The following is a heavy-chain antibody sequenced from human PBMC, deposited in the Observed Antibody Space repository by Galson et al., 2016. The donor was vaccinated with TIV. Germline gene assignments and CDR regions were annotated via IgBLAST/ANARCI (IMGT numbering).Heavy chain of an antibody. Sequence: SVKVSCKASEDTFSNHAISWARQAPGQGLEWLGSIIPIFRTPTYAQKFQGRVTLTADESTSTAYMELSNLRSEDTAVYYCAREMYFYYSSRKGDAFDIWGQGSMVTVSS. CDR2: IIPIFRTP. CDR1: EDTFSNHA. J-gene: IGHJ3*02. CDR3: AREMYFYYSSRKGDAFDI. D-gene: IGHD3-22*01. V-gene: IGHV1-69*13.